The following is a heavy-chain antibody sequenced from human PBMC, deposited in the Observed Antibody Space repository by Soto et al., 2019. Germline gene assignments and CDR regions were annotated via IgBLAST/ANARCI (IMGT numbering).Heavy chain of an antibody. V-gene: IGHV3-30-3*01. CDR2: ISYDGSNT. CDR3: ARDQSYYDSSGYLDI. CDR1: GFTFSNYA. Sequence: GGSLRLSCAASGFTFSNYAMHWVRQAPGKGLEWVAVISYDGSNTYYADSVKGRFTISRDNSKNTLYLQMNSLRAEDTAVYYCARDQSYYDSSGYLDIWGQGTMVTVS. J-gene: IGHJ3*02. D-gene: IGHD3-22*01.